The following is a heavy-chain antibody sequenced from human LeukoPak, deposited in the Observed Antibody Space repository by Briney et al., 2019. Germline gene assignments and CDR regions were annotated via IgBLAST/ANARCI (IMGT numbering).Heavy chain of an antibody. CDR3: ARENFMATSGTTFDI. CDR2: VSSSSTNK. J-gene: IGHJ3*02. V-gene: IGHV3-21*01. D-gene: IGHD1-1*01. CDR1: GFTFSSYS. Sequence: GGSLRLSCAASGFTFSSYSMNWVRQAPGKGLERVSSVSSSSTNKFYADSVKGRFTISRDDAKNSLYLQMNSLRVEDTAVYYCARENFMATSGTTFDIWGQGTMVSVSS.